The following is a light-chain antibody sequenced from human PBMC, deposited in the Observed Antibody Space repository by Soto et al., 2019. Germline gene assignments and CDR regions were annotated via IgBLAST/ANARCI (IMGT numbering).Light chain of an antibody. CDR3: QQYNNWPPDFSFT. CDR1: QSVSSN. V-gene: IGKV3-15*01. J-gene: IGKJ3*01. CDR2: GAS. Sequence: EIVMTQSPATLSVSPGERATLSCRASQSVSSNLAWYQQKPGQAPRLLIYGASTRATGIPARFSGSGSGTELTLTISSLQSEDFAVYYCQQYNNWPPDFSFTFGPRTKVDIK.